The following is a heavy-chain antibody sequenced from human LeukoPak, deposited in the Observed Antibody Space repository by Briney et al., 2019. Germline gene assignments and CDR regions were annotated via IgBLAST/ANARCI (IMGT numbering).Heavy chain of an antibody. V-gene: IGHV3-48*01. CDR3: ARLNGSPFDY. Sequence: GGSPRLSCAASGFTFSSYSMNWVRQAPGKGLEWVSYISSSSSTIYYADSVKGRFTISRDNAKNSLYLQMNSLRAEDTAVYYCARLNGSPFDYWGQGTLVTVSS. CDR2: ISSSSSTI. D-gene: IGHD1-26*01. J-gene: IGHJ4*02. CDR1: GFTFSSYS.